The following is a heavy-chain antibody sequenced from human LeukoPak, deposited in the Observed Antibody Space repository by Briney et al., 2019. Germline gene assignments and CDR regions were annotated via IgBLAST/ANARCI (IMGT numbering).Heavy chain of an antibody. CDR1: GGSISSGSYY. Sequence: SETLSLTCTASGGSISSGSYYWSWIRQPAGKGLEWIGRIHTSGNTEYTPSLQSRVTVSADTSKNQLSLKLTSVTAADTAVYYCARGNNYVDFDIWGQGTMVTVSS. CDR3: ARGNNYVDFDI. V-gene: IGHV4-61*02. J-gene: IGHJ3*02. CDR2: IHTSGNT. D-gene: IGHD4-11*01.